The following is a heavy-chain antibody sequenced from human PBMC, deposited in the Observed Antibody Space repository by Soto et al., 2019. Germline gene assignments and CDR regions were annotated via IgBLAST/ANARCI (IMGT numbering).Heavy chain of an antibody. J-gene: IGHJ4*02. CDR2: SVVGRGNT. CDR3: AASSGTAMVVHFDY. CDR1: VFTFTSSA. D-gene: IGHD5-18*01. Sequence: QMQLVQSAPEAKKPGTSVTVSCKASVFTFTSSAVQWVRQARGQRREWIGWSVVGRGNTNYAHKFQERVTINRDMSTSTAYMEMSSLRSEATAVYYCAASSGTAMVVHFDYWGQGTLVTVSS. V-gene: IGHV1-58*01.